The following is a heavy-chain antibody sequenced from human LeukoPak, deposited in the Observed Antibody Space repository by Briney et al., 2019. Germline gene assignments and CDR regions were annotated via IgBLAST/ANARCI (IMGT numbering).Heavy chain of an antibody. CDR1: GFTFSSYS. V-gene: IGHV3-21*01. Sequence: GGSLRLSCAASGFTFSSYSMNWVRQAPGKGVEWVSYISSSTSYIFYADSVKGRFTISRDNAKNSLYLQMNSLRAEDTAVYYCARDGSGYDWGRYYFDYWGQGTLVTVSS. CDR2: ISSSTSYI. D-gene: IGHD5-12*01. J-gene: IGHJ4*02. CDR3: ARDGSGYDWGRYYFDY.